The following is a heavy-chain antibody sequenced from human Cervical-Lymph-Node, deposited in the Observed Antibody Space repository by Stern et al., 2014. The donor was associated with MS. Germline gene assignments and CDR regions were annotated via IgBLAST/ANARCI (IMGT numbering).Heavy chain of an antibody. CDR3: ATSIAAAGLSYYYYGMDV. CDR2: IIPIFGTA. CDR1: GGTFSSYA. J-gene: IGHJ6*02. Sequence: VQLVESGAEVKKPGSSVKVSCKASGGTFSSYAISWGRQAPGQGLEWMGGIIPIFGTANYAQKFQGRVTITADESTSTAYMELSSLRSEDTAVYYCATSIAAAGLSYYYYGMDVWGQGTTVTVSS. D-gene: IGHD6-13*01. V-gene: IGHV1-69*01.